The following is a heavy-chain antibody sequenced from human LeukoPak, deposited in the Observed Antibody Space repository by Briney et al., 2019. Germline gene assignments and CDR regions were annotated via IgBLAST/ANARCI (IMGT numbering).Heavy chain of an antibody. J-gene: IGHJ4*02. D-gene: IGHD5-24*01. CDR1: GFTFSSYG. Sequence: GGSLRLSCAASGFTFSSYGMHWVRQAPGKGLEWVAFIRYDGSNKYYADSVKGRFTISRDNSKNTLYLQMNSLRAEDTAVYYCARSRDGATPTFDYWGQGTLVTVSS. CDR2: IRYDGSNK. V-gene: IGHV3-30*02. CDR3: ARSRDGATPTFDY.